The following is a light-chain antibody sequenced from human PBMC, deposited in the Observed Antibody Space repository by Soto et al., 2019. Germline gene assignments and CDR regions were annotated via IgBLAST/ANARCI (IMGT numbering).Light chain of an antibody. CDR3: LFSSGGAVI. CDR2: DTS. CDR1: TGAVTSGHY. V-gene: IGLV7-46*01. Sequence: QAVVTQEPSLTVSPGGTVTLTCGSSTGAVTSGHYPYWFQQKPGQAPRTLIYDTSNKYSWTPARFSGSLLGGKAALTLSGAQPEDEAEYYCLFSSGGAVIFGGGTKLTVL. J-gene: IGLJ2*01.